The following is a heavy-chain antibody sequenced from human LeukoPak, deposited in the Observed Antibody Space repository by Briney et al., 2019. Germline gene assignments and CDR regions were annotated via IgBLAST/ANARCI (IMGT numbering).Heavy chain of an antibody. Sequence: SETLSLTCTVSGGSISSSSYYWGWIRQPPGKGLEWIGSIYYSGSTYYNPSLKSRVTISVDTSKNQFSLKLSSVTAADTAVYYCARAGTESGLQLWPLYYFDYWGQGTLVTVSS. CDR1: GGSISSSSYY. D-gene: IGHD5-18*01. CDR2: IYYSGST. CDR3: ARAGTESGLQLWPLYYFDY. V-gene: IGHV4-39*07. J-gene: IGHJ4*02.